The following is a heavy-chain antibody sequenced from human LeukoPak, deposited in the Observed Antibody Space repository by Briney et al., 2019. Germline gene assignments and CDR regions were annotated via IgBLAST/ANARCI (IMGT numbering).Heavy chain of an antibody. CDR3: ARGYSLDY. D-gene: IGHD6-13*01. Sequence: GESLKISCKGYGYNFPFYWIVWVRQMPGKGLEWMGVIFPADSDARYSPSFQGQVTISADKSITTAYLQWSSLKASDNAVYYCARGYSLDYWGQGTLVTVSS. V-gene: IGHV5-51*01. CDR1: GYNFPFYW. J-gene: IGHJ4*02. CDR2: IFPADSDA.